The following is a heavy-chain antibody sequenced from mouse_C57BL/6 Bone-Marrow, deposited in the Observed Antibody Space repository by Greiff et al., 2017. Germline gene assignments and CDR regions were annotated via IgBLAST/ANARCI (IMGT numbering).Heavy chain of an antibody. J-gene: IGHJ3*01. CDR3: ARDRGLLRYLL. Sequence: EVKLVESGGGLVKPGGSLKLSCAASGFTFSSYAMSWVRQTPEKRLEWVATISDGGSYTYYPDNVKGRFTISRDNAKNNLYLQMSHLKSEDTAMYYCARDRGLLRYLLGGQGTLVTVSA. V-gene: IGHV5-4*01. CDR2: ISDGGSYT. D-gene: IGHD1-1*01. CDR1: GFTFSSYA.